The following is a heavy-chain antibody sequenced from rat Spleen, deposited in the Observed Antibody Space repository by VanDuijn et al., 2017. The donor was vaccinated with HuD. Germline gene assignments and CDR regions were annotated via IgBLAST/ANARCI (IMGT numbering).Heavy chain of an antibody. J-gene: IGHJ2*01. Sequence: EVQLVESGGGLVQPGRSLKLSCAASGFTFSDYYMAWVRQAPKKGLEWVASISNSGGSTYYPDSVKGRFTISRDNAQNTLYLQMNSLRSEDTATYYCTREGNSGYDYWGQGVMVTVSS. V-gene: IGHV5-20*01. CDR1: GFTFSDYY. D-gene: IGHD4-3*01. CDR2: ISNSGGST. CDR3: TREGNSGYDY.